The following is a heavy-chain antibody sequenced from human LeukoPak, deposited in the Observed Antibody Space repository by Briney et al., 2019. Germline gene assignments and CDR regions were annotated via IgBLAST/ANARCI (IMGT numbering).Heavy chain of an antibody. CDR1: GFTFRSYA. CDR3: VREGPRGLAFDI. J-gene: IGHJ3*02. CDR2: ISASGGST. V-gene: IGHV3-23*01. Sequence: GRSLRLSCAASGFTFRSYAMSWVRQAPGKGLEWVSGISASGGSTFYADSVKGRFTISRDNSKNTLYLQMNGLRVEDTAVYYCVREGPRGLAFDIWGQGTMVTVSS. D-gene: IGHD3/OR15-3a*01.